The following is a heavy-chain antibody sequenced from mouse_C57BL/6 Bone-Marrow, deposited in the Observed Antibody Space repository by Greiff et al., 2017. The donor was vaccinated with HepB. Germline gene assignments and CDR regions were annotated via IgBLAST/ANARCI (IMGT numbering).Heavy chain of an antibody. CDR1: GYTFTSYD. J-gene: IGHJ3*01. CDR2: IYPRDGST. CDR3: ASNTAQGLAWFAY. V-gene: IGHV1-85*01. Sequence: VKLMESGPELVKPGASVKLSCKASGYTFTSYDINWVKQRPGQGLEWIGWIYPRDGSTKYNEKFKGKATLTVDTSSSTAYMELHSLTSEDSAVYFCASNTAQGLAWFAYWGQGTLVTVSA. D-gene: IGHD3-2*02.